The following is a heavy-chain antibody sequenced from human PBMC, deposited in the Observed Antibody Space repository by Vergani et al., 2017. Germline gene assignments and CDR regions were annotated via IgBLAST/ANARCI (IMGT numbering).Heavy chain of an antibody. V-gene: IGHV3-23*04. J-gene: IGHJ3*02. CDR1: GFSFPGYA. D-gene: IGHD6-19*01. CDR2: VSGSDRRT. Sequence: EVQVVESGGGLVQPGGSLRLSCEASGFSFPGYAMSWVRQAPGKGLEWVSSVSGSDRRTHYADSVKGRFTISRDNSKNTLFLHMNSLRPEDTAVYYCAKVGRSEVAGTFGAFDIWGQGTMVTVSS. CDR3: AKVGRSEVAGTFGAFDI.